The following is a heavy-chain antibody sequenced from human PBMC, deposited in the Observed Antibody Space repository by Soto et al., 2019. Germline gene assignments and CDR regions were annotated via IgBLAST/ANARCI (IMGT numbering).Heavy chain of an antibody. Sequence: PSETLSLTCTVSGGSISSGGYYWSWIRQHPGKGLEWIGYIYYSGSTYYSPSLKSRVTISVDTSKNQFSLKLSSVTAADTAVYYCARDKGGGYGAFSRNWYFDLWGRGTLVTVSS. CDR3: ARDKGGGYGAFSRNWYFDL. D-gene: IGHD4-17*01. CDR2: IYYSGST. V-gene: IGHV4-31*03. CDR1: GGSISSGGYY. J-gene: IGHJ2*01.